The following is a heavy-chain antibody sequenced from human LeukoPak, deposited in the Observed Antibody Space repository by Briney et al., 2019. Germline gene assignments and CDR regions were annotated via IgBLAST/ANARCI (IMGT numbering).Heavy chain of an antibody. CDR3: ARGSSSWYFNGFDY. Sequence: SETLSLTCTVSGGSISSYYWSWIRQPPGKGLEWIGYIYYSGSTNYNPSLKSRVTISVDTSKNQFSLKLSSVTAADTAVYCCARGSSSWYFNGFDYWGQGTLVTVSS. CDR2: IYYSGST. J-gene: IGHJ4*02. CDR1: GGSISSYY. D-gene: IGHD6-13*01. V-gene: IGHV4-59*01.